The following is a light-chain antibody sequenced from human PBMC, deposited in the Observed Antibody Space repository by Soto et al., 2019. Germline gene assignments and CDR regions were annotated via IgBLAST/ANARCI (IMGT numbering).Light chain of an antibody. V-gene: IGKV1-39*01. CDR3: QQSYSTPGFT. CDR1: QSISSY. CDR2: AAS. J-gene: IGKJ3*01. Sequence: DIQMTQSPSSLSASVGDRVTITCRASQSISSYLNWYQQKPGKAPKLLIYAASSFQSGVPSRFSGSGSGTDFTLTISSLQPEDFATYYCQQSYSTPGFTFGPGTKVDIK.